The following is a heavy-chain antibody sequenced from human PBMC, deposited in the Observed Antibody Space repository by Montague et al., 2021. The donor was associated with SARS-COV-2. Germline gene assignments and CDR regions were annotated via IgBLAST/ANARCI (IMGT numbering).Heavy chain of an antibody. V-gene: IGHV6-1*01. Sequence: CAISGDSVSSDTAAWHWIRQSPSRGLEWLGRTFYRSQWHTDSAASVRSRISFSGDISKNQFSLHLNSVTPEDTAIYYCARDGDYGGTWYSFLQNRGQGTLVSVSS. J-gene: IGHJ1*01. CDR1: GDSVSSDTAA. D-gene: IGHD4-17*01. CDR2: TFYRSQWHT. CDR3: ARDGDYGGTWYSFLQN.